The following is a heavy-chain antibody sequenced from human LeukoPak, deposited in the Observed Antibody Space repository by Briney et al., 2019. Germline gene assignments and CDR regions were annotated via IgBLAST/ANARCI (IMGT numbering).Heavy chain of an antibody. D-gene: IGHD3-22*01. CDR1: GGSISSYY. Sequence: SETLSLTCTVSGGSISSYYWSWIRQPPGKGLEWIGYIYYSGSTNHNPSLKSRVTISVDTSKNQFSLKLSSVTAADTAVYYCARSSPPPEYYYDSSGYYPNNWFDPWGQGTLVTVSS. CDR3: ARSSPPPEYYYDSSGYYPNNWFDP. V-gene: IGHV4-59*08. J-gene: IGHJ5*02. CDR2: IYYSGST.